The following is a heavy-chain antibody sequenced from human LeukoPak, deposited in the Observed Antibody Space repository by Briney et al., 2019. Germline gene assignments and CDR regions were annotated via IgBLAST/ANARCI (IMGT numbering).Heavy chain of an antibody. CDR1: GGSFSGYY. CDR3: ARPLGGWLGNFDY. J-gene: IGHJ4*02. Sequence: KPSETLSLTCAVYGGSFSGYYWSWIRQPPGKGLEWIGEINHSGSTNYNPSLKSRVTISVDTSKNQFSLKLSSVAAADSAVYYCARPLGGWLGNFDYWGQGTLVTVSS. CDR2: INHSGST. V-gene: IGHV4-34*01. D-gene: IGHD3-3*01.